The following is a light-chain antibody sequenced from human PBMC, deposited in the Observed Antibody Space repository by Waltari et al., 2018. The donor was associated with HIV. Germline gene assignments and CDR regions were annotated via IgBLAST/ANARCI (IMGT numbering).Light chain of an antibody. CDR1: QSLSSW. CDR2: KGS. J-gene: IGKJ4*01. CDR3: QHYNNFPHT. Sequence: DIQMTQSPSTLSASVGDRVTITCRARQSLSSWLAWYPQKPAKAPPRLSYKGSRGGGGVPSRFSGSGSETEFTLTISSLQPDDFATYYCQHYNNFPHTFGGGTKVEIK. V-gene: IGKV1-5*03.